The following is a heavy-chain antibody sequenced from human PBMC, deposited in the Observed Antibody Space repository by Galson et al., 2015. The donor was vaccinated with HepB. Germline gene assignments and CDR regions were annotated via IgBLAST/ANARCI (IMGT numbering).Heavy chain of an antibody. J-gene: IGHJ4*02. D-gene: IGHD6-19*01. CDR1: GFTFTNYA. CDR3: ASEEGWLEPDY. Sequence: SVKVSCKASGFTFTNYAMHWVRQAPGQRLEWMGWINTGNGNTKYSQKFQGRVTITRDTSASTVYMDLSSLRSEDTAVYYCASEEGWLEPDYWSQGTLVTVSS. V-gene: IGHV1-3*04. CDR2: INTGNGNT.